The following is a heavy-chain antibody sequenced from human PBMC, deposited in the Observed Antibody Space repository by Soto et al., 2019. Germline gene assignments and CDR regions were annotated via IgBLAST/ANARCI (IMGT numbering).Heavy chain of an antibody. D-gene: IGHD4-4*01. V-gene: IGHV4-61*01. CDR2: IYYSGST. Sequence: LSLTCTVSGGSVSSGSYYWSWIRQPPGKGLEWIGYIYYSGSTNYNPSLKSRVTISVDTSKNQFSLKLSSVTAADTAVYYCARDFSPTYDYSNEYYHYYGMDVWGQGTTVTVSS. CDR3: ARDFSPTYDYSNEYYHYYGMDV. J-gene: IGHJ6*02. CDR1: GGSVSSGSYY.